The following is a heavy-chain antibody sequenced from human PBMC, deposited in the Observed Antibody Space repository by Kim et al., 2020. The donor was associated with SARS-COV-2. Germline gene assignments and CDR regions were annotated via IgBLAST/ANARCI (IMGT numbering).Heavy chain of an antibody. CDR1: GGSFSGYY. D-gene: IGHD2-2*01. CDR3: AGVPPPNCSSTSCYSYYFDY. CDR2: INHSGST. V-gene: IGHV4-34*01. Sequence: SETLSLTCAVYGGSFSGYYWSWIRQPPGKGLEWIGEINHSGSTNYNPPLKSRVTISVDTSMNQFSLKLSSVTAADTAVYYCAGVPPPNCSSTSCYSYYFDYWGQGTLVTVSS. J-gene: IGHJ4*02.